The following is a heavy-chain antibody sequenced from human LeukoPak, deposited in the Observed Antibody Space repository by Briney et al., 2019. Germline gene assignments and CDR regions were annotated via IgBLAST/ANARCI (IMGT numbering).Heavy chain of an antibody. CDR3: AKPGSNTGIGRRYFDS. J-gene: IGHJ4*02. V-gene: IGHV3-23*01. D-gene: IGHD2-8*02. CDR1: GFTFRQYV. CDR2: ISHGGGDP. Sequence: GGSLRLSCAASGFTFRQYVLNWVRQAPGKGLEWVSSISHGGGDPYFADSVKGRFTISRDNSKNIVYLQMNSLRAEDTAVYHCAKPGSNTGIGRRYFDSWGQGALVTVSP.